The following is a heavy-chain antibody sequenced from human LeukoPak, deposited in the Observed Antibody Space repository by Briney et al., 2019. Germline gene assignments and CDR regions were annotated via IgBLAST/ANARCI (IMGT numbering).Heavy chain of an antibody. V-gene: IGHV1-46*01. CDR1: GYTFTSYY. J-gene: IGHJ4*02. CDR3: ARDSAPIAAAGTGAFDY. CDR2: INPSGGST. D-gene: IGHD6-13*01. Sequence: ASVKVSCKASGYTFTSYYMHWVRQAPGQGLEWMGIINPSGGSTSYAQKFQGRVTMTRDTSTSTVYMELSSLRSEDTAVYYCARDSAPIAAAGTGAFDYWGQGTLVTVSS.